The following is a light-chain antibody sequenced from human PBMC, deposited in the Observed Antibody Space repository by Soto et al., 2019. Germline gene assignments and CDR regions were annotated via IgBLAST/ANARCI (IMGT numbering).Light chain of an antibody. J-gene: IGKJ1*01. Sequence: DIQMTQSPSSLSASVGDRVTITCRASQSISSYLNWYQQKPGKAPKLLIYAASSLQSGVPSRFSGSGSGTDVTFTISSLQPDDFATYYCQQYNPYSPWTFGQGTKVDIK. CDR1: QSISSY. CDR3: QQYNPYSPWT. V-gene: IGKV1-39*01. CDR2: AAS.